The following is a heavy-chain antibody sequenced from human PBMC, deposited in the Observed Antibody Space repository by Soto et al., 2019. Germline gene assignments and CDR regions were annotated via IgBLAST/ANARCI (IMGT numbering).Heavy chain of an antibody. J-gene: IGHJ5*02. CDR1: GGSFSDNY. CDR3: ARTRRDTIFGVVIFGWFDP. CDR2: VYSSGRT. Sequence: QVQLQQSGPGLVRPSETLSLTCTVSGGSFSDNYWNWLRQSPGKGLEWIGDVYSSGRTNYNPSFGSRVTMSIDTAKTQFSLKLTSVTAADTAVYYCARTRRDTIFGVVIFGWFDPWGQGARVIVSS. D-gene: IGHD3-3*01. V-gene: IGHV4-59*01.